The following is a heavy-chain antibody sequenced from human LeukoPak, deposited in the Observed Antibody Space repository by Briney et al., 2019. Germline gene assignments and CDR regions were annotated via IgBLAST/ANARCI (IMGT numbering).Heavy chain of an antibody. D-gene: IGHD2-2*01. CDR1: GFTFSSYA. CDR2: ISGSGGGT. V-gene: IGHV3-23*01. CDR3: AKDGRGGDCTSASCTNWFGP. Sequence: PGGSLRLSCAASGFTFSSYAMSWVRQAPGKGLEWVSAISGSGGGTYYADSVKGRFTISRDNSKNTLYLQMNSLRAEGTAVYYCAKDGRGGDCTSASCTNWFGPWGQGTLVTVSS. J-gene: IGHJ5*02.